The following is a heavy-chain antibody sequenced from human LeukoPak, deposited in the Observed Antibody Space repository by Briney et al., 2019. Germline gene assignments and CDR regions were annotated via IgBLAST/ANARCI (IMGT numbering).Heavy chain of an antibody. D-gene: IGHD5-12*01. V-gene: IGHV4-34*01. Sequence: SETLSLTCVVYGGSFSGYYWSWIRQPPGKGLEWIGEINNSGSTNYNPSLKSRVTISVDTSKNQFSLKLSSVTAADTAVYYCASLLAMVVATIYYYYYYMDVWGKGTTVTASS. CDR3: ASLLAMVVATIYYYYYYMDV. CDR1: GGSFSGYY. J-gene: IGHJ6*03. CDR2: INNSGST.